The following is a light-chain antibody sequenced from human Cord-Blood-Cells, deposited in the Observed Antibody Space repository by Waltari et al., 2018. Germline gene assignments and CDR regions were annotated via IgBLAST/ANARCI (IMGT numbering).Light chain of an antibody. Sequence: QPASVSGSPGQSITISCTGTSSDVGGYNYVSWYQQHPGKAPKLMIYDVSNRPSGVSNRFSGSKSGNTASLTISGLQAEDEADYYCSSYTSSTDVVFGGGTKLTVL. CDR2: DVS. J-gene: IGLJ2*01. CDR3: SSYTSSTDVV. CDR1: SSDVGGYNY. V-gene: IGLV2-14*01.